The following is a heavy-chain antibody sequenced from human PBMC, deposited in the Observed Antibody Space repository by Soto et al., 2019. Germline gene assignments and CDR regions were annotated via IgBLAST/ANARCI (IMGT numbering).Heavy chain of an antibody. D-gene: IGHD1-1*01. V-gene: IGHV1-2*02. Sequence: ASVKVSCKASGYTFTGYYMHWVRQAPGQGLEWMGWINPNSGGTDYAQKFQGRVTMTRDTSISTAYMELSRLRSDDTAVYYCARDFSPAEENWNDAYKWVDPWGHGTLVTVYS. J-gene: IGHJ5*02. CDR2: INPNSGGT. CDR1: GYTFTGYY. CDR3: ARDFSPAEENWNDAYKWVDP.